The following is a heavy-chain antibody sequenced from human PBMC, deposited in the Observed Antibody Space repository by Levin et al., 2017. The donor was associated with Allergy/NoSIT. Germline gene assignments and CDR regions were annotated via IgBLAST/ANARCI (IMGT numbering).Heavy chain of an antibody. Sequence: GGSLRLSCAASKFTFSSYAMHWVRQAPGKGLEWVAVISSDGNNKYYADSVKGRFTISRDNSEKTLYLQMNSLRDEDTAMYYCARGTVSEYSYGDYWGQGTLVTVSS. V-gene: IGHV3-30*04. CDR1: KFTFSSYA. D-gene: IGHD5-18*01. CDR3: ARGTVSEYSYGDY. J-gene: IGHJ4*02. CDR2: ISSDGNNK.